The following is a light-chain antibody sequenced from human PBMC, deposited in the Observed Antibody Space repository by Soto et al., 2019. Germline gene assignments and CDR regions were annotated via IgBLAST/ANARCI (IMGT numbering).Light chain of an antibody. CDR2: EVD. CDR3: SSYAGSKTLV. Sequence: ALTQPPSASGSPGQSVTISCTGSSSDVGGYNYVSWYQQHPGKAPKLLIYEVDKRPSGVPDRFSGSRSGNTASLSVFGLQAEDDADYYCSSYAGSKTLVFGGGTKLTVL. V-gene: IGLV2-8*01. CDR1: SSDVGGYNY. J-gene: IGLJ3*02.